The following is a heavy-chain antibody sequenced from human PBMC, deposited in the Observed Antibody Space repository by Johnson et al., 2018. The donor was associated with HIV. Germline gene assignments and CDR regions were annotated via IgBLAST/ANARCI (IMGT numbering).Heavy chain of an antibody. Sequence: VQLVESGGDVVQPGGSLRLSCAASGFSFSSYGIHWVRQTPGKGLVWVSRINSDGSSTSYADSVKGRFTISRYNAKNTLYLQMNSLRAEDTAVYYCARDDYGGLDAFDIWGQGTMVTVSS. V-gene: IGHV3-74*02. CDR1: GFSFSSYG. D-gene: IGHD4-23*01. CDR3: ARDDYGGLDAFDI. CDR2: INSDGSST. J-gene: IGHJ3*02.